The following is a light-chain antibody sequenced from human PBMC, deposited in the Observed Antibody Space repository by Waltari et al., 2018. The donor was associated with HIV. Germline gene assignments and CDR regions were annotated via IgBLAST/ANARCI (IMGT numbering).Light chain of an antibody. Sequence: AVQMTQSPSSLSASTGDRITLTCRASQSIGDNLVWYQQKPGTAPNLLIYAASTLQSGVPLRFNGSGSGTDFTLTISCLQSEDFATYYCQKYDSAPLTFGGGTKVEIQ. CDR3: QKYDSAPLT. CDR1: QSIGDN. J-gene: IGKJ4*01. V-gene: IGKV1-8*01. CDR2: AAS.